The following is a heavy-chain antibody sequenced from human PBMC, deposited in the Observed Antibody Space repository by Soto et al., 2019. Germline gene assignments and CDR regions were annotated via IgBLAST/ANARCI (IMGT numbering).Heavy chain of an antibody. J-gene: IGHJ4*02. CDR3: HAVVVVAATPLHLEY. Sequence: SGTLSLTCTVSGGSISSSSYYWGWIRQPPGKGLEWIGSIYYSGSTYYNPSLKSRVTISVDTSKNQFSLKLSSVTAADTAVYYCHAVVVVAATPLHLEYWGQGTLVPVSS. CDR2: IYYSGST. V-gene: IGHV4-39*01. CDR1: GGSISSSSYY. D-gene: IGHD2-15*01.